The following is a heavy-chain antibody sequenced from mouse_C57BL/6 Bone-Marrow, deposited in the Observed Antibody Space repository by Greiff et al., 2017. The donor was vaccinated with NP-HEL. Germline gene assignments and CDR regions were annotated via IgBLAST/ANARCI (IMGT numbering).Heavy chain of an antibody. CDR3: TRDNYPPWFAY. Sequence: EVMLVESGEGLVKPGGSLKLSCAASGFTFSSYAMSWVRQTPEKRLEWVAYISSGGDYIYYADTVKGRFTISRDNARNTLYLQMSSLKSEDTAMYYCTRDNYPPWFAYWGQGTLVTVSA. J-gene: IGHJ3*01. CDR1: GFTFSSYA. D-gene: IGHD1-3*01. V-gene: IGHV5-9-1*02. CDR2: ISSGGDYI.